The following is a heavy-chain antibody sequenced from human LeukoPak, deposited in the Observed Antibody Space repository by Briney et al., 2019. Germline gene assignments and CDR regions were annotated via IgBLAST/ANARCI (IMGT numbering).Heavy chain of an antibody. CDR2: IYTSGST. D-gene: IGHD3-10*01. J-gene: IGHJ4*02. CDR1: GGSISSGSYY. Sequence: SETLSLTCTVSGGSISSGSYYWSWIRQPAGKGLEWIGRIYTSGSTNYNPSLKSRVTISVDTSKNQFSLKLSSVTAADTAVYYCARGSMVRGFDYWGQGTPVTVSS. CDR3: ARGSMVRGFDY. V-gene: IGHV4-61*02.